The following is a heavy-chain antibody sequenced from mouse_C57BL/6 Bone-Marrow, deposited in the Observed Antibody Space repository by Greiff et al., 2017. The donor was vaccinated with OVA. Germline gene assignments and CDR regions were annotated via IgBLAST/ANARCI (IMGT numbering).Heavy chain of an antibody. CDR2: INPSNGGT. CDR1: GYTFTSYW. CDR3: ARSTTTGLGPLRFDD. D-gene: IGHD1-1*01. Sequence: QVQLQQPGTELVKPGASVKLSCKASGYTFTSYWMHWVKQRPGQGLEWIGNINPSNGGTNYNEKFKSKATLTVDKPSSTAYMQLSSLTSEASAVFYCARSTTTGLGPLRFDDWGTGTTVTVSS. J-gene: IGHJ1*03. V-gene: IGHV1-53*01.